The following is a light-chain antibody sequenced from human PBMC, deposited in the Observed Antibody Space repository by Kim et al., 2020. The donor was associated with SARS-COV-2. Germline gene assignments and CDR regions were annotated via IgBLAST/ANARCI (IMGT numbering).Light chain of an antibody. CDR3: QQYNSYPWT. Sequence: ASVGDRVTITCRASQSMSSWLAWYQQKPGKAPKLLSYKASSLESGVPSRCSGSGSGTEFTLTISSLQPDDFATYYCQQYNSYPWTFGQGTKVDIK. CDR1: QSMSSW. CDR2: KAS. V-gene: IGKV1-5*03. J-gene: IGKJ1*01.